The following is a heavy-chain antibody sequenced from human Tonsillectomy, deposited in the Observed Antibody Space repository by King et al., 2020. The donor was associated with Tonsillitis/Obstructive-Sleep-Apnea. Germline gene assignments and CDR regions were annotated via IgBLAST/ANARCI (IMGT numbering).Heavy chain of an antibody. V-gene: IGHV4-39*01. Sequence: QLQESGPGLVKNSETLSLTCTVSGGSITRSRYYWSWIRQPPGKGLEWIGSIYYSGSTYYNPSLKSRVTISVDTSKNQFSLKVNSVTAADTAVYYCARLVGAAPYWYFDLWGRGTLVTVSS. D-gene: IGHD1-26*01. CDR1: GGSITRSRYY. J-gene: IGHJ2*01. CDR3: ARLVGAAPYWYFDL. CDR2: IYYSGST.